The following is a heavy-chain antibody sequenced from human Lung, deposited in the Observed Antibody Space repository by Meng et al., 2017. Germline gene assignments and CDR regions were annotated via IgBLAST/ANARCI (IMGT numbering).Heavy chain of an antibody. Sequence: EVQLVESGGCLVPSVGSLRLSCAASGFTFTDHWMHWVRQGPGQGIVWVSRINRDGTKPTYADSVKGRFTISTDNAKNTLYLQMNNLRAEDTAFYYFTNDRLNHWGQGALVTVSS. V-gene: IGHV3-74*01. CDR1: GFTFTDHW. CDR3: TNDRLNH. CDR2: INRDGTKP. J-gene: IGHJ1*01. D-gene: IGHD1-1*01.